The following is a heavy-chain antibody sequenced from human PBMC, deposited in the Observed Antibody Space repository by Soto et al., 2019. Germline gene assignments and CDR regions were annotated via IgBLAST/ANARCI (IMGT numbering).Heavy chain of an antibody. CDR2: INPATGAA. D-gene: IGHD2-15*01. CDR3: ARGGGVVVAGSAAFDM. Sequence: QLHLVQSGAVVKKPGASVTVSCSASGYPVTAYYMHWERQAPGRGLEWMGGINPATGAAKYTQTFKGRVTQTRDTSTSTVFMELSGLTSGDTAFFYCARGGGVVVAGSAAFDMWGQWTLVTVSS. CDR1: GYPVTAYY. V-gene: IGHV1-2*02. J-gene: IGHJ3*02.